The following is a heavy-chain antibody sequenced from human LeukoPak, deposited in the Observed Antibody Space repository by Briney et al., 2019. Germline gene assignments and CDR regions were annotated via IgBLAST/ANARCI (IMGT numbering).Heavy chain of an antibody. J-gene: IGHJ4*02. D-gene: IGHD6-13*01. CDR3: ARDLSSRDAY. V-gene: IGHV3-7*03. CDR1: GFTVSSYW. Sequence: GGSLRLSCAASGFTVSSYWMSWVRQAPGEGLEWVTCIHQNGRSEYYVDSVKGRFAISRDNTKNSLYLQMSSLTVEDTAVYYCARDLSSRDAYWGQGTLVTVSS. CDR2: IHQNGRSE.